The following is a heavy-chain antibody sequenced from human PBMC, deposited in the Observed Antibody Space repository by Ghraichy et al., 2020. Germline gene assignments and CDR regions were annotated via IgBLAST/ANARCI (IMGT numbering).Heavy chain of an antibody. CDR2: NFYSGRT. CDR3: ARHEGYCSSTSCTGPFDY. V-gene: IGHV4-39*01. J-gene: IGHJ4*02. D-gene: IGHD2-2*01. Sequence: SETLSLTCTVSGGSISNSNYYWGWIRQPPGKGLEWIGNNFYSGRTYYNPSLKSRVTISVDTSKSQFSLKLSSVTAADTAVYYCARHEGYCSSTSCTGPFDYWGQGTLVTVSS. CDR1: GGSISNSNYY.